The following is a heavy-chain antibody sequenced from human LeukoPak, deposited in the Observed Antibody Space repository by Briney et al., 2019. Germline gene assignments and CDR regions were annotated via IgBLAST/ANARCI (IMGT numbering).Heavy chain of an antibody. Sequence: GGSLRLSCAASGFTFSDQYMNWIRQAPGKGLEWISYISGSSSDTNCADSVKGRFTISRDNAKNSLYLQMNSLRPEDTAVYYCARVARLADYWGQGTLVTVSS. D-gene: IGHD3-3*02. V-gene: IGHV3-11*06. CDR2: ISGSSSDT. CDR3: ARVARLADY. CDR1: GFTFSDQY. J-gene: IGHJ4*02.